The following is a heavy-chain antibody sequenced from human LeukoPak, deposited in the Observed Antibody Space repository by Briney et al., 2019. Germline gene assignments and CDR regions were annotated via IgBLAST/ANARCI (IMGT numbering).Heavy chain of an antibody. CDR3: ARDDHYDYYYMDV. J-gene: IGHJ6*03. V-gene: IGHV3-48*01. Sequence: GGSLRLSCAASGFIFSTYSMNWVRQAPGKGLEWVSYISSSSSTIYYADSVKGRFTISRDNAENSLYLQMNSLGAEDTAVYYCARDDHYDYYYMDVWGKGTTVTVSS. CDR2: ISSSSSTI. CDR1: GFIFSTYS.